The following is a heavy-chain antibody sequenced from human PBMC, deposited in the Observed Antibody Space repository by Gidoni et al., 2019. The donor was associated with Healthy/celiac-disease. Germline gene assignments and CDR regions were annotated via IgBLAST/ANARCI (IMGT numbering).Heavy chain of an antibody. Sequence: QAQLVQSGAEVTKPGSSVTVSCMASGGTFTSYAISWVRQDPGQGIEWMGGRIPIFGTANYAQKYKGRVTITADESTSTAYMELSSLRSEDTAVYYCARDGYGSSTSCYRYYYYGMDVWGQGTTVTVSS. CDR3: ARDGYGSSTSCYRYYYYGMDV. CDR2: RIPIFGTA. D-gene: IGHD2-2*03. CDR1: GGTFTSYA. V-gene: IGHV1-69*01. J-gene: IGHJ6*02.